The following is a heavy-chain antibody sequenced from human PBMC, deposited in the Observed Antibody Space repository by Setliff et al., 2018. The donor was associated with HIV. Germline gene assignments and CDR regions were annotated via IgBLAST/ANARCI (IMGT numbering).Heavy chain of an antibody. Sequence: GGSLRLSCAASGFTFSSYSMNWVRQAPGKGLEWVASISSSGAHIYYADSLKGRFTISRDNGKNSLFLQMNGLRAEDTAVYYCARGGRLQYFDWPSYAMDVWGQGTTVTVS. CDR3: ARGGRLQYFDWPSYAMDV. V-gene: IGHV3-21*06. J-gene: IGHJ6*02. CDR1: GFTFSSYS. D-gene: IGHD3-9*01. CDR2: ISSSGAHI.